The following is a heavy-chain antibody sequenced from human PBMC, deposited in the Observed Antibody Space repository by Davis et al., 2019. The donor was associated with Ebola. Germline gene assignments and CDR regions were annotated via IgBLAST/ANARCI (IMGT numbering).Heavy chain of an antibody. V-gene: IGHV3-33*06. Sequence: GESLKISCAASGFTFSSYGMHWVRQAPGKGLEWVAVIWYDGSNKYYADSVKGRFTISRDNSKNTLFLQMSSLRAEDTALYYCAKDLEIRELIFYFDSWGQGTLVTVSA. J-gene: IGHJ4*02. CDR3: AKDLEIRELIFYFDS. CDR2: IWYDGSNK. CDR1: GFTFSSYG. D-gene: IGHD1-1*01.